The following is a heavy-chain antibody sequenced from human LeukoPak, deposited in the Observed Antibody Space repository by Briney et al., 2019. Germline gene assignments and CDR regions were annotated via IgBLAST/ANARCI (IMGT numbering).Heavy chain of an antibody. Sequence: GGSLRLSCAASGFTFSSYAMHWVRQAPGKGLEWVSYISSSSSTIYYADSVKGRFTISRDNAKNSLYLQMNSLRAEDTAVYYCARDKQVVVGATTAYDYWGQGTLVTVSS. V-gene: IGHV3-48*01. CDR2: ISSSSSTI. D-gene: IGHD1-26*01. CDR3: ARDKQVVVGATTAYDY. CDR1: GFTFSSYA. J-gene: IGHJ4*02.